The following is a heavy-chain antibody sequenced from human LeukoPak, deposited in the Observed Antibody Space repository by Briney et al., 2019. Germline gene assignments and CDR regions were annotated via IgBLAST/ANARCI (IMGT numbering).Heavy chain of an antibody. CDR3: ARSTTLTFDY. CDR1: GGSISSYY. V-gene: IGHV4-59*01. CDR2: IYYSGST. D-gene: IGHD1-14*01. Sequence: SETLSLTCTVSGGSISSYYWSWIRQPPGKGLEWIGYIYYSGSTNYNPSLKGRVTISVDTSKNQFSLKLSSVTAADTAVYYCARSTTLTFDYWGQGTLVTVSS. J-gene: IGHJ4*02.